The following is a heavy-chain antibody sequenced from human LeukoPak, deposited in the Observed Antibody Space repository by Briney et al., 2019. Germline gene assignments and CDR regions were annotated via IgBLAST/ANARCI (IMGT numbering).Heavy chain of an antibody. D-gene: IGHD4-17*01. CDR3: ARDTGYYYGMDV. CDR1: GFTFSSYW. V-gene: IGHV3-74*01. CDR2: INSDGSST. J-gene: IGHJ6*02. Sequence: GGSLRLSCAASGFTFSSYWMHWVRQAPGKGLVWVSRINSDGSSTSYADSVKGRFTISRDNAKNTLYLQMNSLRAEDTAVCYCARDTGYYYGMDVWGQGTTVTVSS.